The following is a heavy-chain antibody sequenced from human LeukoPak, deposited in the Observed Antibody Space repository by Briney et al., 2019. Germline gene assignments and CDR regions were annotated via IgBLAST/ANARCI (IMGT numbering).Heavy chain of an antibody. CDR3: TREMVAAASSWSDYYYYGMDV. J-gene: IGHJ6*04. V-gene: IGHV3-49*04. D-gene: IGHD6-13*01. CDR1: GFTFGDYA. Sequence: PGGSLRLSCTASGFTFGDYAMSWVRQAPGKGLEWVGFIRSKAYGGTTEYAASVKGRFTISRDDSKSIAYLQMNSLKTEDTAVYYCTREMVAAASSWSDYYYYGMDVWGKGTTVTVSS. CDR2: IRSKAYGGTT.